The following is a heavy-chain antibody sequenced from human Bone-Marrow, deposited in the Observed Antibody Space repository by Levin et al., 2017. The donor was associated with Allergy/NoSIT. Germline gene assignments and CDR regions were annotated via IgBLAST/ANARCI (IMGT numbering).Heavy chain of an antibody. Sequence: GGSLRLSCASSGFTFSGYWMAWVRQAPGKGLEWVANINRDGGDGYYVDSVKGRFTISRDNARNSLDLQMNSLRVEDTAVFYCARNGAWSFEFWGQGTLVTVSS. CDR2: INRDGGDG. CDR1: GFTFSGYW. D-gene: IGHD2-8*01. CDR3: ARNGAWSFEF. J-gene: IGHJ4*02. V-gene: IGHV3-7*02.